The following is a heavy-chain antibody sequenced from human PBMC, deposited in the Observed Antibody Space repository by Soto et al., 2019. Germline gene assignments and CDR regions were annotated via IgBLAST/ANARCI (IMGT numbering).Heavy chain of an antibody. CDR3: AGISTSCYPFCPPYYYYGMDV. Sequence: ASVKVSCKASGYTFTSYDINWVRQATGQGLEWMGWMNPNSGNTGYAQKFQGRVTMTRNTSISTAYMELSSLRSEDTAVYYCAGISTSCYPFCPPYYYYGMDVWGQGTTVTVSS. V-gene: IGHV1-8*01. CDR2: MNPNSGNT. J-gene: IGHJ6*02. D-gene: IGHD2-2*01. CDR1: GYTFTSYD.